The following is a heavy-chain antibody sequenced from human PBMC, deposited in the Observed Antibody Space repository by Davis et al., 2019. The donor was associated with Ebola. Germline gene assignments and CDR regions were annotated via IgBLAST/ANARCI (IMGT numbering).Heavy chain of an antibody. V-gene: IGHV1-3*01. CDR2: INAGNGNT. CDR1: GYTFTSYA. CDR3: ARELDSNTGWFDS. D-gene: IGHD2/OR15-2a*01. J-gene: IGHJ5*01. Sequence: AASVKVSCKASGYTFTSYAMHWVRQAPGQRLEWMGWINAGNGNTKYSQKFQGRVTITRDTSASTAYMELSSLSSDDTAVYYCARELDSNTGWFDSWGQGTLVTVSS.